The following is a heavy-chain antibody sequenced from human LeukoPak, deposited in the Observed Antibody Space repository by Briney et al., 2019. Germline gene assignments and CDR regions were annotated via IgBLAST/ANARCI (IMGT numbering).Heavy chain of an antibody. Sequence: GESLKISCKGSGYSLNSYWIGWVRQMPGKGLEWMGIIYPGDSDTRYGPSFQGQVTISADKSISTAYLQWSSLKASDTAMYYCARLPGIVATIERYFDYWGQGTLVTVSS. D-gene: IGHD5-12*01. V-gene: IGHV5-51*01. CDR3: ARLPGIVATIERYFDY. CDR1: GYSLNSYW. J-gene: IGHJ4*02. CDR2: IYPGDSDT.